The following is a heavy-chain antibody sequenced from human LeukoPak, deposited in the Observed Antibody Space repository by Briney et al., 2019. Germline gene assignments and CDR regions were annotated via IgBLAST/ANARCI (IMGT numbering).Heavy chain of an antibody. Sequence: PSETLSLTCAVSGGSISNFYWSCLRQPAGKELEWIGRIFTRGSATYNPSLKSRVTMSVDTSKNQFSLNLRSVTAADTAVYYCASSGSSDWRSFDYWGQGILVTVSS. CDR3: ASSGSSDWRSFDY. D-gene: IGHD6-25*01. CDR2: IFTRGSA. CDR1: GGSISNFY. J-gene: IGHJ4*02. V-gene: IGHV4-59*10.